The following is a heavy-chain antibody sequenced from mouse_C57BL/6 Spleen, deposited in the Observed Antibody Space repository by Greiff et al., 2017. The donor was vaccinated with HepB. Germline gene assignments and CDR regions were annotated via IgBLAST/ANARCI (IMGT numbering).Heavy chain of an antibody. V-gene: IGHV1-80*01. D-gene: IGHD1-1*01. CDR1: GYAFSSYW. CDR3: ARSITTAPFAY. CDR2: IYPGDGDT. J-gene: IGHJ3*01. Sequence: QVHVKQSGAELVKPGASVKISCKASGYAFSSYWMNWVKQRPGKGLEWIGQIYPGDGDTNYNGKFKGKATLTADKSSSTAYMQLSSLTSEDSAVYFCARSITTAPFAYWGQGTLVTVSA.